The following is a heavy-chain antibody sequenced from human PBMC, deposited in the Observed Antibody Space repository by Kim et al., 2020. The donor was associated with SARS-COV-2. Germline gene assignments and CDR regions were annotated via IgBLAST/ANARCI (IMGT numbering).Heavy chain of an antibody. CDR2: GHYRGT. CDR3: ARLPFGDHSES. V-gene: IGHV4-59*13. CDR1: DGSISTYY. D-gene: IGHD2-21*02. Sequence: SETLSLTCTVSDGSISTYYWGWIRQPPWKGLEFIGYGHYRGTNYNPSLKSRVTISADTSRRQFSLNLTSVTTADTAVYYCARLPFGDHSESWVRGVLVTVSS. J-gene: IGHJ5*02.